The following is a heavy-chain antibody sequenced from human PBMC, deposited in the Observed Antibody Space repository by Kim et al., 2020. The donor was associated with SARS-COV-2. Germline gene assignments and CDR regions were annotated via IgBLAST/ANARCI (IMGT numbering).Heavy chain of an antibody. V-gene: IGHV6-1*01. Sequence: AVSVKSRITINPDTSKNQFSLQLNSVTPEDTAVYYCARVSIATASPIFDYWGQGTLVSVSS. D-gene: IGHD6-13*01. CDR3: ARVSIATASPIFDY. J-gene: IGHJ4*02.